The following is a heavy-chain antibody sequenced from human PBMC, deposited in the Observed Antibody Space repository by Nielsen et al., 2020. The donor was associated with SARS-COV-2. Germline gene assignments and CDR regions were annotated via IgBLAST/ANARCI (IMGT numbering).Heavy chain of an antibody. CDR3: AKHYYPYGMDV. Sequence: GESLKISCAAFEFTVSSTYMSWVRQAPGKGLEWVSIIYSGGSTYYADSVKGRFTISRSKNTLHLQMNSLRSEDTAVYYCAKHYYPYGMDVWGQGTTVTVSS. V-gene: IGHV3-53*04. CDR2: IYSGGST. CDR1: EFTVSSTY. J-gene: IGHJ6*02. D-gene: IGHD3-10*01.